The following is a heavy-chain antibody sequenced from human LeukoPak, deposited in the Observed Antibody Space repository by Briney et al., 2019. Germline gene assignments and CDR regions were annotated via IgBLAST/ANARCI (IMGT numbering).Heavy chain of an antibody. D-gene: IGHD3-3*01. Sequence: GGSLRLSCAASGFTFSTYAMHLVRQAPGKGLEWVAVISYDGSNKYYADSVKGRFTISRDNSKNTLYLQMNSLRAEDTAVYYCAGDLRFLEWLPPGGGGMDVWGQGTTVTVSS. CDR1: GFTFSTYA. CDR3: AGDLRFLEWLPPGGGGMDV. CDR2: ISYDGSNK. V-gene: IGHV3-30-3*01. J-gene: IGHJ6*02.